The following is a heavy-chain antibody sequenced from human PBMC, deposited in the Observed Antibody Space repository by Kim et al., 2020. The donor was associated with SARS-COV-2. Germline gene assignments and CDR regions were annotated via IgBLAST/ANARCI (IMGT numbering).Heavy chain of an antibody. CDR1: GFTFSNYA. Sequence: GGSLRLSCAASGFTFSNYALIWVRQAPGKGLEWVSSIGSGGGTTYYADSVKGRFTISRDNSRNTLYLQMNSLRAEGTAVYYCARVLDSRGYYGYWGQGTLVTVSS. CDR3: ARVLDSRGYYGY. D-gene: IGHD3-22*01. J-gene: IGHJ4*02. V-gene: IGHV3-23*01. CDR2: IGSGGGTT.